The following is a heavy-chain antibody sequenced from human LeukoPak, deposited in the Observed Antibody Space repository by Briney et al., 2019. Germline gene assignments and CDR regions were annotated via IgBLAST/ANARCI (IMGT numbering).Heavy chain of an antibody. Sequence: PSETLSLTCAVSEMSFSAYYWNWIRQSPGKGLEWIAEIDHRGDTNYNPSVKSRVTISVDTSKNQFSLKVRSLSAADTAVYYCARGATISETGYFDFWGQGTLVTVSS. J-gene: IGHJ4*03. CDR1: EMSFSAYY. V-gene: IGHV4-34*01. D-gene: IGHD1-1*01. CDR3: ARGATISETGYFDF. CDR2: IDHRGDT.